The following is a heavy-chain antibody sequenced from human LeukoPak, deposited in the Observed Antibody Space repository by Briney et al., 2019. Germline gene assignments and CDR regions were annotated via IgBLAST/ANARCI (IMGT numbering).Heavy chain of an antibody. D-gene: IGHD3-10*01. CDR2: IWHDGSEK. J-gene: IGHJ4*02. V-gene: IGHV3-33*01. CDR3: ARDASSGSLHFDY. CDR1: GFIFSSNG. Sequence: SGRSLRLSCTASGFIFSSNGMHWVRQAPGKGLEWLAVIWHDGSEKYYADSVRGRVTISRDNSKNTLYLQMNSLRAEDTAVYFCARDASSGSLHFDYWGQGILVTVSS.